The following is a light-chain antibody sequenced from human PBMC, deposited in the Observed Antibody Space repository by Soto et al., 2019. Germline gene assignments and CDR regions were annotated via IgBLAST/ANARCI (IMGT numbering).Light chain of an antibody. CDR2: DVS. V-gene: IGLV2-11*01. CDR1: SSDVGAYNW. CDR3: CSYAGSYTWV. Sequence: QSALTQPRSVSGSPGQSVTISCAGTSSDVGAYNWVSWYQQHPGKVPKLIIYDVSRRPSGVPDRFSGSKSGNTASLTISGLQADDEADYYCCSYAGSYTWVFGGGTQLTVL. J-gene: IGLJ3*02.